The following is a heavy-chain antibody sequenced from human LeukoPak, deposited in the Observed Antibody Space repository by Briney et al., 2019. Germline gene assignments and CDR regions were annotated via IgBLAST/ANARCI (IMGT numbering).Heavy chain of an antibody. Sequence: ASVKVSCKASDYTFSSYGIHWVRQAPGQGPEWMGWISAYNGNRDYALKFQGRVTMATDTSTNTAQMELRSLRSDDTAVYYCARGPSHYFGAGSAPKDFDYRGQGTLVIVSS. V-gene: IGHV1-18*01. D-gene: IGHD3-10*01. CDR2: ISAYNGNR. CDR3: ARGPSHYFGAGSAPKDFDY. CDR1: DYTFSSYG. J-gene: IGHJ4*02.